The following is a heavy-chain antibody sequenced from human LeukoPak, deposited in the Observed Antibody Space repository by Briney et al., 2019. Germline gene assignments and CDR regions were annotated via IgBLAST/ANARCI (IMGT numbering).Heavy chain of an antibody. CDR1: GCTFSSYS. D-gene: IGHD1-26*01. CDR3: AKFPQVTIVGATEEN. V-gene: IGHV3-23*01. J-gene: IGHJ4*02. CDR2: ISGSGGST. Sequence: EAGGSLRLSCAASGCTFSSYSMSWVRQAPGKGLEWVSAISGSGGSTYYADSVKGRFTISRDNSKNTLYLQMNSLRAEDTAVYYCAKFPQVTIVGATEENWGQGTLVSVSS.